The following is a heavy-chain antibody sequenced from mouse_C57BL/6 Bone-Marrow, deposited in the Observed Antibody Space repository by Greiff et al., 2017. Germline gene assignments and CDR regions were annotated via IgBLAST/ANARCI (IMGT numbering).Heavy chain of an antibody. V-gene: IGHV14-3*01. D-gene: IGHD3-2*02. J-gene: IGHJ2*01. CDR2: IDPANGNT. CDR1: GFNIKNTY. Sequence: EVMLVESVAELVRPGASVKLSCTASGFNIKNTYMHWVKQRPEQGLEWIGRIDPANGNTKYAPKFQGKATITADTSSNTAYLQLSSLTSEDTAIYYWARAGSSASGFDYWGQGTTLTVSS. CDR3: ARAGSSASGFDY.